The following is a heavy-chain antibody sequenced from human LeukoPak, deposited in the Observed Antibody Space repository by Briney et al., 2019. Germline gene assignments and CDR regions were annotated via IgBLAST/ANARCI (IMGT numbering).Heavy chain of an antibody. CDR1: GFTFSSYA. D-gene: IGHD1-26*01. CDR2: ISYDGSNK. V-gene: IGHV3-30-3*01. J-gene: IGHJ4*02. Sequence: GGSLRLSCAASGFTFSSYAMHWVRQAPGKGLEWVAVISYDGSNKYYADSVKGRFTISRGNSKNTLYLQMNSLRAEDTALYYCAKLASYSNGPNDYWGQGTLVTVSS. CDR3: AKLASYSNGPNDY.